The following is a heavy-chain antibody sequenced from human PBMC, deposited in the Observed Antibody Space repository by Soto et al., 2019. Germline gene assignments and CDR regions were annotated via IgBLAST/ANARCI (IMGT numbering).Heavy chain of an antibody. Sequence: PGESLKISCEIFGYDFANYWIGWVRQMPGKGLEWMGIIFPGDSDTRYSPSFQGQVTISADESTHTAYLQWSSLMASDTAVYYCASLTNWAFDYWGQGTLVTVSS. CDR2: IFPGDSDT. V-gene: IGHV5-51*01. CDR3: ASLTNWAFDY. J-gene: IGHJ4*02. D-gene: IGHD7-27*01. CDR1: GYDFANYW.